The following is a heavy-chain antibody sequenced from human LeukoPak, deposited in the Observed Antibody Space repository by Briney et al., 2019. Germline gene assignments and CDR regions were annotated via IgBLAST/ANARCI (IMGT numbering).Heavy chain of an antibody. CDR2: ISSSGSTI. V-gene: IGHV3-48*04. Sequence: GALRLSCAASGFTFSNYGMHWVRQAPGKGLEWVSYISSSGSTIYYADSVKGRFTISRDNAKNSLYLQMNSLRAEDTAVYYCARLGYSSSWYHDYWGQGTLVTVSS. D-gene: IGHD6-13*01. CDR3: ARLGYSSSWYHDY. J-gene: IGHJ4*02. CDR1: GFTFSNYG.